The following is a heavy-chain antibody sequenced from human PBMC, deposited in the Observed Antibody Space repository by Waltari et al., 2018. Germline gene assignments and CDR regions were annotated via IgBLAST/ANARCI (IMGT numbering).Heavy chain of an antibody. V-gene: IGHV2-5*02. Sequence: QITLKESGPALVKPTPTLTLTCTFSGFSLNSGGVGVGWIRQPPGEALEWLALIYWDDEKFYRPSLKSRLSITKDTTKNQVVLTMTDMDPVDTATYFCAHRRLGQWLSFDFGGPGILVAVSS. D-gene: IGHD6-19*01. CDR1: GFSLNSGGVG. J-gene: IGHJ4*02. CDR2: IYWDDEK. CDR3: AHRRLGQWLSFDF.